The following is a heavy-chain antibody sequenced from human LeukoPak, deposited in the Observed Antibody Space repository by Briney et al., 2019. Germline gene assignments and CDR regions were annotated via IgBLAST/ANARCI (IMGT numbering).Heavy chain of an antibody. V-gene: IGHV3-7*01. D-gene: IGHD5/OR15-5a*01. CDR1: GFTFSSYW. J-gene: IGHJ4*02. CDR2: IKQDGSEK. Sequence: PGGSLRLSCAASGFTFSSYWMSWVRQTPGKGLEWVANIKQDGSEKYYVDSVKGRFTISRDNAKNSLYLQMNRLRAEDTAVYYSASANVSTAVWGRGTLVTLSS. CDR3: ASANVSTAV.